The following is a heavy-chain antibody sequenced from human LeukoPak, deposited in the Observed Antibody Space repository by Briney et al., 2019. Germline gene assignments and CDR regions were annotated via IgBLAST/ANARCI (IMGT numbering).Heavy chain of an antibody. V-gene: IGHV3-23*01. J-gene: IGHJ1*01. D-gene: IGHD5-24*01. CDR1: GFTFRHYA. Sequence: GGSLRLSCAASGFTFRHYAMSWVRQAPGKGLEWVPIINGGGESVYYGDSAKGRFTISRDNSKDILYLQMRSLRADDAAVYYCAKDQPADGYNSIWGQGTLVTVSS. CDR2: INGGGESV. CDR3: AKDQPADGYNSI.